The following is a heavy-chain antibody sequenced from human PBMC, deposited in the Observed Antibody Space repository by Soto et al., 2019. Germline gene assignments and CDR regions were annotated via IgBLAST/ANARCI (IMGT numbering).Heavy chain of an antibody. J-gene: IGHJ5*02. CDR1: WDTIVTGGYT. CDR3: ARDTYGDYVRYFDP. D-gene: IGHD4-17*01. V-gene: IGHV4-30-2*01. Sequence: LQTLSLTWDVWWDTIVTGGYTCSFIRQPAGKDAERIAHTYNSGNTYHTPSLNTRVIISVDRSKNQFSLKVRSVTAADTAVYYRARDTYGDYVRYFDPWRKGIQVTVFS. CDR2: TYNSGNT.